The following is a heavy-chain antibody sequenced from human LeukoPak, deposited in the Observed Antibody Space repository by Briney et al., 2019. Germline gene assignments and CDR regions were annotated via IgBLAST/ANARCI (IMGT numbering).Heavy chain of an antibody. CDR3: AGRRVLDASFDY. Sequence: GGSLRLSCAASGFTVSNNYMSWVRQARGKGLEWVSVIYSGDNTYYVESVKGRFTISRDNSKNTLFLQMNRLRAEDTAVYYCAGRRVLDASFDYWGQGTLVTVSS. CDR2: IYSGDNT. V-gene: IGHV3-66*02. D-gene: IGHD3-16*01. CDR1: GFTVSNNY. J-gene: IGHJ4*02.